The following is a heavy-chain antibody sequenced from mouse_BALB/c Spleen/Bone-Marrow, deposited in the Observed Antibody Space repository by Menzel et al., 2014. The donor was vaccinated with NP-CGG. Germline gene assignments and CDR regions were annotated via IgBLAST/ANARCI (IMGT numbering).Heavy chain of an antibody. Sequence: VQLQQSGPDLAKPSQSLSLTCTVTGYSITSGYSWHWIRQFPGNKLEWMGYIHYSGTTNYNPSLKSRISITRDTSKNQFFPQLNSVTTEDTATYYCARRNGNYYFDYWGQGTTLTVSS. D-gene: IGHD2-1*01. CDR1: GYSITSGYS. CDR3: ARRNGNYYFDY. CDR2: IHYSGTT. V-gene: IGHV3-1*02. J-gene: IGHJ2*01.